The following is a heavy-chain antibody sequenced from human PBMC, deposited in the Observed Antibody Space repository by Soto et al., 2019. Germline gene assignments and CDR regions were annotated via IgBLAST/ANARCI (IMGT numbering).Heavy chain of an antibody. CDR2: ISSNGGST. D-gene: IGHD6-13*01. Sequence: GGSLRLSCSASGFTFSSYAMHWVRQAPGKGLEYVSAISSNGGSTYYADSVKGRFTISRDNSKNTLYLQMSSLRAEDTAVYYCVKVGMAAAGYYYYGMDVWGQGTTVTVSS. CDR1: GFTFSSYA. V-gene: IGHV3-64D*08. J-gene: IGHJ6*02. CDR3: VKVGMAAAGYYYYGMDV.